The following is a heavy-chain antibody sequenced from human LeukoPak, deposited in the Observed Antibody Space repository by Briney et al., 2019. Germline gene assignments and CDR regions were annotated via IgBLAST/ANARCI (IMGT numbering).Heavy chain of an antibody. CDR2: IRADAVTT. Sequence: GGSLRLSCATSGFIFSHHGMNWVRQAPGKGLEWVSGIRADAVTTYYADSVKGRFIISRDNSKNTVYLQMNSLSAEHAAVYYCAKVLSGWYGLDYWGQGTLVTVSS. CDR1: GFIFSHHG. V-gene: IGHV3-23*01. D-gene: IGHD6-19*01. CDR3: AKVLSGWYGLDY. J-gene: IGHJ4*02.